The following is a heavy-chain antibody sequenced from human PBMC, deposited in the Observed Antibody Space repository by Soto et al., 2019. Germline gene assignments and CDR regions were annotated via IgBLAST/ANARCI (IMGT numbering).Heavy chain of an antibody. J-gene: IGHJ6*02. Sequence: GESLKISCKGSGYSFTSYWIGWVREMPGKGLEWMGIIYPGDSDTRYSPSFQGQVTISADKSISTAYLQWSSLKASDTAMYYCATSTVDTANYYYYGMGVWGQGTTVTVSS. D-gene: IGHD5-18*01. CDR1: GYSFTSYW. V-gene: IGHV5-51*01. CDR3: ATSTVDTANYYYYGMGV. CDR2: IYPGDSDT.